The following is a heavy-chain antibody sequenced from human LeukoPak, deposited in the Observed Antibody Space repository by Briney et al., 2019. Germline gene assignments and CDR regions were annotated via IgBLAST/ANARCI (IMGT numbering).Heavy chain of an antibody. CDR1: GFTFSSYE. CDR2: ISSSGSTI. V-gene: IGHV3-48*03. J-gene: IGHJ4*02. D-gene: IGHD2-2*01. Sequence: GGSLRLSCAASGFTFSSYEMNWVRQAPGKGLEWVSYISSSGSTIYYADSVKGRFTISRDNAKNSLYLQMNSLRAEDTALYYCAKCVGLQTSCYEFDYWGQGTLVTVSS. CDR3: AKCVGLQTSCYEFDY.